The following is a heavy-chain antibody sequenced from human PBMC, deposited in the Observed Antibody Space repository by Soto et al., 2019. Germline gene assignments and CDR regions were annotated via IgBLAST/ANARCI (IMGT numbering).Heavy chain of an antibody. D-gene: IGHD6-13*01. J-gene: IGHJ5*02. CDR2: ISSSSSTI. V-gene: IGHV3-48*01. Sequence: TGGSLILSWAASGFTFSSCSMNWVRQAPGKGLEWVSYISSSSSTIYYADSVKGRFTISRDNAKNSLYLQMNSLRAEDTAVYYCARHPERIAQIGWFDPWGQGT. CDR1: GFTFSSCS. CDR3: ARHPERIAQIGWFDP.